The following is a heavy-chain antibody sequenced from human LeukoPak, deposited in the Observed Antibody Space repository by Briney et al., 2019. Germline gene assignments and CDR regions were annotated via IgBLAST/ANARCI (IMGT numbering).Heavy chain of an antibody. Sequence: ASVKVSCKASGYTFTGYYMHWVRQAPGQGLEWMGWINPNSGGTNYAQKFQGRVTMTRDTSISTAYMELSRLRSDDTAVYYCARDRRIWLPSCYYYYGMDVWGQGTTVTVSS. J-gene: IGHJ6*02. V-gene: IGHV1-2*02. CDR1: GYTFTGYY. CDR3: ARDRRIWLPSCYYYYGMDV. CDR2: INPNSGGT. D-gene: IGHD5-12*01.